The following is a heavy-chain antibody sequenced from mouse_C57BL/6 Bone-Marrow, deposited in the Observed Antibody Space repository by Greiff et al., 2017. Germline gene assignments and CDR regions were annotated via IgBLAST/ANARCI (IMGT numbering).Heavy chain of an antibody. CDR3: RSSAWFAY. D-gene: IGHD1-3*01. V-gene: IGHV14-4*01. CDR2: IDPENGDT. Sequence: VQLQQSGAELVRPGASVKLSCTASGFNIKDDYMHWVKQRPEQGLEWIGWIDPENGDTEYASKFQGKATITADTSSNTAYLQLSGLTSEDTAVYYCRSSAWFAYWGQGTLVTVSA. CDR1: GFNIKDDY. J-gene: IGHJ3*01.